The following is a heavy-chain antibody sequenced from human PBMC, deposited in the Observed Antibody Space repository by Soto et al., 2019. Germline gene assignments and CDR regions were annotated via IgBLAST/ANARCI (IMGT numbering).Heavy chain of an antibody. J-gene: IGHJ4*01. Sequence: GGSLRLACAASGLTLNTYTMNWVRQAPGKGLEWVSGIRAGGGTFYADSVKGRFAISRDNSKNALYLQMNRLRAEDTAIYYCAKEIAEVAEPCFDYWGQGTPVTVSS. CDR3: AKEIAEVAEPCFDY. CDR2: IRAGGGT. CDR1: GLTLNTYT. V-gene: IGHV3-23*01. D-gene: IGHD5-12*01.